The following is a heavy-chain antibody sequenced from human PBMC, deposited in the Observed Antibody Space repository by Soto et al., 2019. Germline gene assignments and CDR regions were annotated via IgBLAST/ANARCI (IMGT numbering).Heavy chain of an antibody. Sequence: PSKTLSLTCRFSVAYIIDFSWSWIRQPAGKGLEWIGRITINGNTQKNPSFKSRVTMSIDTSRNHFSLNLQSATAADTALYYCARETGENWTYEAHWGPGTLVTVSS. CDR2: ITINGNT. CDR1: VAYIIDFS. CDR3: ARETGENWTYEAH. V-gene: IGHV4-4*07. J-gene: IGHJ1*01. D-gene: IGHD1-7*01.